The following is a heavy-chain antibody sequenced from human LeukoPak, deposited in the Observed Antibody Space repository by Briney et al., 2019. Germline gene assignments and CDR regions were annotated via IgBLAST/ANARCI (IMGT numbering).Heavy chain of an antibody. CDR3: ARENRGIITRPIDN. CDR1: GFTFSSSD. J-gene: IGHJ4*02. CDR2: IGTVGDT. Sequence: GGSLRLSCAASGFTFSSSDMHWVRQATGKGLEWVSAIGTVGDTYYAASVKGRFTMPRDNAKNSLSLQMNSLRAEDTAVYYCARENRGIITRPIDNWGQGTLVTVSS. V-gene: IGHV3-13*01. D-gene: IGHD3-10*01.